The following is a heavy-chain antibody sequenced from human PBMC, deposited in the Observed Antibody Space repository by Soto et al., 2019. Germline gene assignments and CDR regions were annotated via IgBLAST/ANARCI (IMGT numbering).Heavy chain of an antibody. J-gene: IGHJ6*02. D-gene: IGHD3-9*01. V-gene: IGHV3-23*01. CDR3: AANTRYFDWLASGYYYYGMDV. Sequence: GGSLRLSCAASGFTFSSYAMSWVRQAPGKGLEWVSAISGSGGSKYYADSVKGRFTISRDNSKNTLYLQINSLRAEDTAVYYCAANTRYFDWLASGYYYYGMDVWGQGTTVTVSS. CDR2: ISGSGGSK. CDR1: GFTFSSYA.